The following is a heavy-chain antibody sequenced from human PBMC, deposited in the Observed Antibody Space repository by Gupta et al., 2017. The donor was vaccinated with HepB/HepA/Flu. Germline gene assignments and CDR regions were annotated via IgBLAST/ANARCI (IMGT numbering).Heavy chain of an antibody. V-gene: IGHV4-30-2*01. CDR3: ARDGDDRNEYFQD. CDR2: IYESGIT. J-gene: IGHJ1*01. D-gene: IGHD1-14*01. CDR1: GGSISSGGYS. Sequence: QLQLLSSASCLVTPSPTLSLTCAVSGGSISSGGYSWSWIGQPPGKGLQWIGYIYESGITYYNQSLKSRVTMAVDRSQTQFSPMRGSVTPAAPAVDSCARDGDDRNEYFQDWGEGTLVTVPS.